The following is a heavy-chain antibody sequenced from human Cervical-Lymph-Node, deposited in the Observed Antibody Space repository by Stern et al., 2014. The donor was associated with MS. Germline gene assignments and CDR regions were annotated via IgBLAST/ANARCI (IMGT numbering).Heavy chain of an antibody. CDR3: ASWTVTTGFDY. D-gene: IGHD4-17*01. Sequence: EVQLEESGGGLVQPGGSLRLSCAASGFTFSRYEMHWVRPPTGTGLEWVSAVGTAGDTYYADSVKGRFTISRENAKNSFFLQMNSLRAGDTAVYYCASWTVTTGFDYWGHGTLVTVSS. CDR1: GFTFSRYE. J-gene: IGHJ4*01. V-gene: IGHV3-13*01. CDR2: VGTAGDT.